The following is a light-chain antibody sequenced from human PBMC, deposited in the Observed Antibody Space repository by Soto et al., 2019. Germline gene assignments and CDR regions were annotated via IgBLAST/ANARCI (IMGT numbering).Light chain of an antibody. CDR1: SSDVGGYKY. CDR2: TNN. CDR3: AAWHDSLSGVI. Sequence: QSALTQPASVSGSPGQSITISCTGTSSDVGGYKYVSWYQQHPDKAPKLLIYTNNQRPSGVPDRFSASKSGTSASLAISGLRSEDEADYYCAAWHDSLSGVIFGGGTKLTVL. J-gene: IGLJ2*01. V-gene: IGLV2-14*01.